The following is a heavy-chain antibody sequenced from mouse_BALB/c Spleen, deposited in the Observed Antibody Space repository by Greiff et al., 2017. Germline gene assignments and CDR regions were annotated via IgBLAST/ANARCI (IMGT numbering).Heavy chain of an antibody. J-gene: IGHJ4*01. D-gene: IGHD2-3*01. CDR3: ARGGGYYGGGSMDY. V-gene: IGHV1-80*01. Sequence: QVQLQQSGAELVRPGSSVKISCKASGYAFSSYWMNWVKQRPGQGLEWIGQIYPGDGDTNYNGKFKGKATLTADKSSSTAYMQLSSLTSEDSAVYFCARGGGYYGGGSMDYWGQGTSVTVSS. CDR1: GYAFSSYW. CDR2: IYPGDGDT.